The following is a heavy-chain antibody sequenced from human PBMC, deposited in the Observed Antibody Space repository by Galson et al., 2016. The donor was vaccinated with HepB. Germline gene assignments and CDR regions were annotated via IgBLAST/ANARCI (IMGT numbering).Heavy chain of an antibody. V-gene: IGHV4-39*06. J-gene: IGHJ4*02. D-gene: IGHD5-12*01. CDR3: ARQYRGGPSDF. CDR1: GGSISNTRYY. CDR2: VFHSGTT. Sequence: ETLSLTCSISGGSISNTRYYWGWIRQPPGKGLEWIGEVFHSGTTNYNPSLKSRVTISVDTSKNQFTLRLTSVTAADKALYYCARQYRGGPSDFWCQGTLVTVSS.